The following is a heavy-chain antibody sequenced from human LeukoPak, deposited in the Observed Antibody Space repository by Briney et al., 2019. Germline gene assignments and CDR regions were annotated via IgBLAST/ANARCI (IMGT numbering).Heavy chain of an antibody. Sequence: SETLSLTCSVSGGSISGYYWSWIRQPPGQGLEWIGYMYETGHTMYNSSLKSRVTMSLDTTKNHFSLSLSSVTAADTAVYYCARHPFATPFDYWGPGTLVTVSS. CDR3: ARHPFATPFDY. CDR1: GGSISGYY. CDR2: MYETGHT. D-gene: IGHD2-15*01. V-gene: IGHV4-59*08. J-gene: IGHJ4*02.